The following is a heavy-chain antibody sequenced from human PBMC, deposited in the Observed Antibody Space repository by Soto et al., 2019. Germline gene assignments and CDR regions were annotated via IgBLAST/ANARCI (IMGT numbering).Heavy chain of an antibody. CDR1: GFTFSSYS. V-gene: IGHV3-21*01. J-gene: IGHJ6*02. CDR2: ISSSSSYI. Sequence: SLRLSCAASGFTFSSYSMNWVRQAPGKGLEWVSSISSSSSYIYYADSVKGRFTISRDNAKNSLYLQMNSLRAEDTAVYYCARDRDGLVSYLGPYYYGMDFWGQGTTVTVSS. CDR3: ARDRDGLVSYLGPYYYGMDF. D-gene: IGHD3-10*01.